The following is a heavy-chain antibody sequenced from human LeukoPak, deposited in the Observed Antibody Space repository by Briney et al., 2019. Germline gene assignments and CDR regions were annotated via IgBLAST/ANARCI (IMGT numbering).Heavy chain of an antibody. Sequence: SGPALVKPTQTLTLTCTFSGFSLSTSGMRVSWIRQPPGKALEWLARIDWDDDKFYRTSLKTRLTISKDTSKNQVVLTMTNMDPVDTATYYCARIGTSSYHYYFDYWGQGTLVTVSS. CDR2: IDWDDDK. V-gene: IGHV2-70*04. J-gene: IGHJ4*02. CDR3: ARIGTSSYHYYFDY. D-gene: IGHD3-22*01. CDR1: GFSLSTSGMR.